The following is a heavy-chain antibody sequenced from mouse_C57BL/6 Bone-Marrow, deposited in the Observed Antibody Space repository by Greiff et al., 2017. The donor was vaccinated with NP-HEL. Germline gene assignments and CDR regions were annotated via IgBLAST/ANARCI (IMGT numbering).Heavy chain of an antibody. CDR1: GFTFSSYA. Sequence: EVQVVESGGGLVKPGGSLKLSCAASGFTFSSYAMSWVRQTPEKRLEWVATISDGGSYTYYPDNVKGRFTISRDNAKNNLYLQMSHLKSEDTAMYYCARDSTTAHYFDYWGQGTTLTVSS. D-gene: IGHD1-2*01. CDR2: ISDGGSYT. J-gene: IGHJ2*01. V-gene: IGHV5-4*01. CDR3: ARDSTTAHYFDY.